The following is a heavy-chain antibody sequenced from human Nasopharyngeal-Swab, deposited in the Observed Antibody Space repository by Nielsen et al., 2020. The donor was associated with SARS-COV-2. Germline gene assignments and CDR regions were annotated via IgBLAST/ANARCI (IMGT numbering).Heavy chain of an antibody. CDR3: ARGRYSSSWYGLIWYFDL. CDR2: INHSGST. D-gene: IGHD6-13*01. V-gene: IGHV4-34*01. Sequence: SETLLLTCAVYGGSFSGYYWSWIRQPPGKGLEWIGEINHSGSTNYNPSPKSRVTISVDTSKNQFSLKLSSVTAADTAVYYCARGRYSSSWYGLIWYFDLWGRGTLVTVSS. CDR1: GGSFSGYY. J-gene: IGHJ2*01.